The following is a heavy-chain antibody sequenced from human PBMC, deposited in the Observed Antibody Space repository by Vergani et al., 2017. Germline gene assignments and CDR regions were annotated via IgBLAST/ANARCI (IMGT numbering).Heavy chain of an antibody. J-gene: IGHJ4*02. Sequence: QLHLQESGPGLKKPSETLSLTCTVSSNSISNRSYYWAWIRQSPGKWLEWIGSVYYSGTTYYNPSLKSRVTISVDTSNDQFSLTMTSLIDTDTAQYYCARQAAMITSHRHFAYWGQGILVTVSS. D-gene: IGHD3-16*01. CDR3: ARQAAMITSHRHFAY. CDR1: SNSISNRSYY. V-gene: IGHV4-39*01. CDR2: VYYSGTT.